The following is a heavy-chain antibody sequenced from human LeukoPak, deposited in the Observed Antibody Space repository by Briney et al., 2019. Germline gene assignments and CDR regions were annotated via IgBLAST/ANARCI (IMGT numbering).Heavy chain of an antibody. CDR2: IIPILGIA. CDR3: ARDPVGGSSGYGDY. J-gene: IGHJ4*02. V-gene: IGHV1-69*04. D-gene: IGHD3-16*01. Sequence: GGSLRLSCAASGFTFSSYAISWVRQAPGQGLEWMGRIIPILGIANYAQKFQGRVTITADKSTSTAYMELSSLRSEDTAVYYCARDPVGGSSGYGDYWGQGTLVTVSS. CDR1: GFTFSSYA.